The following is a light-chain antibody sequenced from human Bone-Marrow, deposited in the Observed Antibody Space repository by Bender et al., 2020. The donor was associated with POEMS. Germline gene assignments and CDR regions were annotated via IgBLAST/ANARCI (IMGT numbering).Light chain of an antibody. CDR1: SSNIGINS. Sequence: QSVLTQPPSVTGAPGQRVTISCSGSSSNIGINSGNWYQQLPGTAPNLLIYIKNQRPSGVPDRFSGSRSGTSASLAISGLPSEDDADYYCAAWADSLYSWVFGGGTKLTVL. CDR2: IKN. V-gene: IGLV1-44*01. CDR3: AAWADSLYSWV. J-gene: IGLJ3*02.